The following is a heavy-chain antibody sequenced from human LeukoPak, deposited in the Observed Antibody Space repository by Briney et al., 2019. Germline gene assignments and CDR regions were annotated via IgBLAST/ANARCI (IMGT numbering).Heavy chain of an antibody. D-gene: IGHD3-10*01. CDR1: GLTFSIHW. CDR2: INQDGSDK. Sequence: QSGGSLRLSCAASGLTFSIHWMNWVRQAPGKGLECVANINQDGSDKYYVDSVKGRFTISRDNAENSLYLHMNSLRAEDTAVYYCARGLWSGTYWGQGSLVTVSS. V-gene: IGHV3-7*01. J-gene: IGHJ4*02. CDR3: ARGLWSGTY.